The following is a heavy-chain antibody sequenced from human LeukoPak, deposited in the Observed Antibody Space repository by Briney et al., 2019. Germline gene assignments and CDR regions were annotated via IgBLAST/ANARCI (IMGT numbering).Heavy chain of an antibody. CDR2: IIPIFGTA. J-gene: IGHJ3*02. CDR3: ARDAAKDAALSAFDI. Sequence: SVKVSCKASGGTFSSYAISWVRQAPGQGLEWMGGIIPIFGTANYAQKFQGRVTITADKYTSTAYMELSSLRSEDTAVYYCARDAAKDAALSAFDIWGQGTMVTVSS. V-gene: IGHV1-69*06. D-gene: IGHD6-6*01. CDR1: GGTFSSYA.